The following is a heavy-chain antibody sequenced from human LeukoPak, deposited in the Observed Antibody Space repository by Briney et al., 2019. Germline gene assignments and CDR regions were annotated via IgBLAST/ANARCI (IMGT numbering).Heavy chain of an antibody. CDR1: GFDFSSYC. CDR2: IWFNGGNK. J-gene: IGHJ6*02. CDR3: ARDIPGPRNYYGMDV. Sequence: GGSLRLSCAASGFDFSSYCMQWARQAPGKGRGWEAVIWFNGGNKYYGDSVKGRFTISRDNFKNTLYLQMDSLRVEDMAVYYCARDIPGPRNYYGMDVWGQGTTVSVSS. D-gene: IGHD3-10*01. V-gene: IGHV3-33*01.